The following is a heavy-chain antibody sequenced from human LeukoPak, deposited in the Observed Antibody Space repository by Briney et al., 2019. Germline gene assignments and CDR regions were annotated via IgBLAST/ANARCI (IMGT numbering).Heavy chain of an antibody. V-gene: IGHV1-2*02. CDR3: ARDRGRGYDYNSGDFDC. J-gene: IGHJ4*02. CDR1: GYSFTAYH. Sequence: ASVKVSCKASGYSFTAYHTHWVRQVPGQGLEWMGWINPKTGGTNYAQNFQGRVTMTRDTSISAAYMEVNSLRSDDTAVYYCARDRGRGYDYNSGDFDCWGQGTLVTVSS. D-gene: IGHD3-22*01. CDR2: INPKTGGT.